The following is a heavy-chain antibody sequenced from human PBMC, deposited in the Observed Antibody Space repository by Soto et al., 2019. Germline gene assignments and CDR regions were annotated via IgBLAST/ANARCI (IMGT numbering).Heavy chain of an antibody. CDR2: IKSKTDGGTT. Sequence: GGSLRLSCAASGFTFSNAWMSWVRQAPGKGLEWVGRIKSKTDGGTTDYAAPVKGRFTISRDDSKNTLYLQMNSLRAEDTAVYYCAKASYYDFWSGYSEYYYYYGMDVWGQGTTVTVSS. D-gene: IGHD3-3*01. CDR3: AKASYYDFWSGYSEYYYYYGMDV. J-gene: IGHJ6*02. V-gene: IGHV3-15*01. CDR1: GFTFSNAW.